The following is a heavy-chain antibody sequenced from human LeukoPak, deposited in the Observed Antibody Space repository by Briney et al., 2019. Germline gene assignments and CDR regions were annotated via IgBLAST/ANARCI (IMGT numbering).Heavy chain of an antibody. Sequence: GGSLRLSCTASGFTFSNYWMSWVRQAPGKGLEWVANMKQDGSEQYYVDSMKGRFTISRDNAKNSLYLQINSLRAEDTAVYYCARDRHYGFWSGYYTPFNSWGQGTLVTVSS. CDR3: ARDRHYGFWSGYYTPFNS. D-gene: IGHD3-3*01. J-gene: IGHJ4*02. CDR1: GFTFSNYW. CDR2: MKQDGSEQ. V-gene: IGHV3-7*03.